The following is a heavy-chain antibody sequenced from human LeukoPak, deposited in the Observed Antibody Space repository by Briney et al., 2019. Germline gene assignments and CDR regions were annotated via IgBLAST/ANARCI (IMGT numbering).Heavy chain of an antibody. CDR1: GGSFSGYY. D-gene: IGHD6-19*01. CDR2: INHSGST. V-gene: IGHV4-34*01. Sequence: SETLSLTCAVYGGSFSGYYWSWIRQPPGKGLEWIGEINHSGSTNYNPSLKSRVTISVDTSKNQFSLKLSSVTAADTAVYYCARDFPYSSGWNYWYFDLWGRGTLVTVSS. J-gene: IGHJ2*01. CDR3: ARDFPYSSGWNYWYFDL.